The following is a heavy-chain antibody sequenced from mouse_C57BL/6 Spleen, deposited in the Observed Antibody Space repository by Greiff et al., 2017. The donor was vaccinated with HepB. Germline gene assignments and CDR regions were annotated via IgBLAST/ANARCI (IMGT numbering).Heavy chain of an antibody. Sequence: VQLQQPGAELVKPGASVKMSCKASGYTFTSYWITWVKQRPGQGLEWIGDIYPGSGSTNYNEKFKSKATLTVDTSSSTAYMQLSSLTSEDSAVYYCAREEEFITTASGYWGQGTTLTVSS. V-gene: IGHV1-55*01. CDR1: GYTFTSYW. CDR2: IYPGSGST. CDR3: AREEEFITTASGY. J-gene: IGHJ2*01. D-gene: IGHD1-1*01.